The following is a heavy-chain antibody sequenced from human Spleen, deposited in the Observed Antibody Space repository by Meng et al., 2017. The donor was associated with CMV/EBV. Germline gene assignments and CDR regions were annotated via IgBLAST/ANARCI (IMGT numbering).Heavy chain of an antibody. CDR1: GYTFTDNY. Sequence: ASVKVSCKVSGYTFTDNYMHWVQQAPGKGLEWMGLIDPEDGETIYADKFQGRVTITADTSTDTAYVELSSLRSEDTAVYYCATLYDLWTSRQNLKEPFDIWGQGTMVTVSS. CDR2: IDPEDGET. V-gene: IGHV1-69-2*01. D-gene: IGHD3-3*01. CDR3: ATLYDLWTSRQNLKEPFDI. J-gene: IGHJ3*02.